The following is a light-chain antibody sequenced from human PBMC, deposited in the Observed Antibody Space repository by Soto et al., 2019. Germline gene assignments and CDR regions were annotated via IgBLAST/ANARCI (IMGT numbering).Light chain of an antibody. CDR3: LLYITSGIWV. V-gene: IGLV8-61*01. J-gene: IGLJ2*01. CDR1: SGSVSTNHY. Sequence: QAVVTQEPSFSVSPGGTVTLTCGLTSGSVSTNHYPSWYQQTPGQAPRTLIYNTDTRSSGVPDRFSGSILGNKAALTITGAQADDESVYYCLLYITSGIWVSGGGTKLTVL. CDR2: NTD.